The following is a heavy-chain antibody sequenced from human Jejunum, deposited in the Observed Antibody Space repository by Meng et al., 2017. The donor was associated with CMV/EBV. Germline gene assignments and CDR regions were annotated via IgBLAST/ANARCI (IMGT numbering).Heavy chain of an antibody. CDR2: ITENGETT. CDR1: GFTCGNYA. D-gene: IGHD3/OR15-3a*01. J-gene: IGHJ4*02. V-gene: IGHV3-23*01. CDR3: AKDLGRNGLGATLEY. Sequence: SGFTCGNYAVTWGRQAPGEGLEWVSTITENGETTVYADSVRGRFTISRDNSRSTVSLQLNGLRAEDTAIYFCAKDLGRNGLGATLEYWGQGTLVTVSS.